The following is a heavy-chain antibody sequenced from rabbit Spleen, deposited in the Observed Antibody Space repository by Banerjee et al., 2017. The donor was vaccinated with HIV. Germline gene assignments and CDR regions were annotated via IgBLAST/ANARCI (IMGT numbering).Heavy chain of an antibody. Sequence: QERLVESGGGLVKPEGSLKLSCTASGFSFSNKAVMCWVRQAPGKGLEWIACINAVTGKAVYASWAKGRFTFSKTSSTTVTLQMTSLTAADTATYFCARDTGTSFSTYGMDLWGPGDPRHRL. J-gene: IGHJ6*01. CDR2: INAVTGKA. V-gene: IGHV1S45*01. CDR3: ARDTGTSFSTYGMDL. D-gene: IGHD8-1*01. CDR1: GFSFSNKAV.